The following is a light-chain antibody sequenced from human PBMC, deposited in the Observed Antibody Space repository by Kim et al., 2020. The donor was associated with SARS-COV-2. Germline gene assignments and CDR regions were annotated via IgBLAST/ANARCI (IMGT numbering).Light chain of an antibody. Sequence: SGYAGDRVTITCQASQDISNSLNWYQQKPGKAPKLLIYDASNLQRGVPSRFSGSGSGTEFTFTIAGLQPEDIATYYCQQYDNLQTFGQGTKVDIK. CDR1: QDISNS. J-gene: IGKJ1*01. V-gene: IGKV1-33*01. CDR3: QQYDNLQT. CDR2: DAS.